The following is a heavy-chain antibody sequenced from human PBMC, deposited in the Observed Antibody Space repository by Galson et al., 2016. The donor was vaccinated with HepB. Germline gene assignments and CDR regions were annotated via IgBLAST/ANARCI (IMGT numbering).Heavy chain of an antibody. CDR3: AKEATYRGEGYNVDD. D-gene: IGHD5-24*01. J-gene: IGHJ4*02. CDR1: GFTFSSYW. V-gene: IGHV3-74*01. Sequence: SLRLSCAASGFTFSSYWMHWVRQAPGKGLVWVSRINSDGSSTSYADSVKGRFTISRDNAKNTLYLQMNSLGAEDTAVYYCAKEATYRGEGYNVDDWGQGTLVTVSS. CDR2: INSDGSST.